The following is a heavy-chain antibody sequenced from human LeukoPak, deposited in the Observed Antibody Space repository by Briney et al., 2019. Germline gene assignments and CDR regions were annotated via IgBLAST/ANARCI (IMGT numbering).Heavy chain of an antibody. D-gene: IGHD5-18*01. Sequence: SVKVSCKASGGTFSSYAISWVRQAPGQGLEWMGRIIPILGIANYAQKFQGRVTITADKPTSTAYMELSSLRSEDTAVYYCARHLTTYSYGYWGQGTLVTVSS. CDR2: IIPILGIA. CDR1: GGTFSSYA. J-gene: IGHJ4*02. V-gene: IGHV1-69*04. CDR3: ARHLTTYSYGY.